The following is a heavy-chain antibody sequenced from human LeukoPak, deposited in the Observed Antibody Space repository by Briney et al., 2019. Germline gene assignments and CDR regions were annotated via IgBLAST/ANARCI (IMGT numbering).Heavy chain of an antibody. CDR2: IYWDDDK. Sequence: SGPTLVNPTQTLTLTCTFSGFSLATTGVGVGWVRQPPGKALDWLAVIYWDDDKRYSPSLKSRLTISKDTSKNQVVLTMTNMDPVDTATYFCAHRGPGYNNGYIDYWGQGTLVTVSS. J-gene: IGHJ4*02. CDR3: AHRGPGYNNGYIDY. V-gene: IGHV2-5*02. CDR1: GFSLATTGVG. D-gene: IGHD5-12*01.